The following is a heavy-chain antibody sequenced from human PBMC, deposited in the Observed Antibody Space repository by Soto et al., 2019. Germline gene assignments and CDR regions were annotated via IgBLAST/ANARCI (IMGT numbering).Heavy chain of an antibody. V-gene: IGHV3-21*01. CDR3: AREGLAAAGTFDY. J-gene: IGHJ4*02. Sequence: PGGSLRFSCVASGFTFRSHGMNWVRQAPGKGLEWVSSISSSSSYIYYADSVKGRFTISRDNAKNSLYLQMNSLRAEDTVVYYCAREGLAAAGTFDYWGQGTLVTVTS. CDR1: GFTFRSHG. D-gene: IGHD6-13*01. CDR2: ISSSSSYI.